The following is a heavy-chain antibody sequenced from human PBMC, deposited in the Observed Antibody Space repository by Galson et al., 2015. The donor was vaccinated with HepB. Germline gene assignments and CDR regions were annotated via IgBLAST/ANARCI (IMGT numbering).Heavy chain of an antibody. D-gene: IGHD2-2*01. Sequence: LTCTVSGGSISSSSYYWGWLRQPPGKGLEWIGSFYYTGNTHYNPSLKSRVTISGDTSKNQFSLKLNSVTAADTAVYYCARHESESKTYAADNWGQGTLVTVSS. J-gene: IGHJ4*02. V-gene: IGHV4-39*01. CDR2: FYYTGNT. CDR3: ARHESESKTYAADN. CDR1: GGSISSSSYY.